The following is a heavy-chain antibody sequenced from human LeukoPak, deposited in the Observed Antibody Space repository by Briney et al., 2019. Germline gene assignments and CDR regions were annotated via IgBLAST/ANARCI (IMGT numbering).Heavy chain of an antibody. CDR1: GFTFSSYA. D-gene: IGHD2-2*01. Sequence: GGSLRLSCAASGFTFSSYAMSWVRQAPGKGLEWVSAISGSGGSTYYADSVKGRFTISRDNSKNTLYLQMNSLRAEDTAVYFCAKDLILYCSSTSCYGEHAFDIWGQGTMVTVSS. J-gene: IGHJ3*02. CDR3: AKDLILYCSSTSCYGEHAFDI. CDR2: ISGSGGST. V-gene: IGHV3-23*01.